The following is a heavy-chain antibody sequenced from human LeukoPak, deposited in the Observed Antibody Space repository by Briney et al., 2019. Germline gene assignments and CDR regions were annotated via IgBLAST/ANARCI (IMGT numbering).Heavy chain of an antibody. CDR2: IGGSGGST. CDR1: GFTFSSYA. D-gene: IGHD3-3*01. J-gene: IGHJ4*02. V-gene: IGHV3-23*01. Sequence: VGSLRLSCAASGFTFSSYAMSWVRQAPGKGLEWVSAIGGSGGSTYYADSVKGRFTISRDNSKNTLYLQMNSLRAEDTAVYYCAKGYDFWSGYYMDYWGQGTLVTVSS. CDR3: AKGYDFWSGYYMDY.